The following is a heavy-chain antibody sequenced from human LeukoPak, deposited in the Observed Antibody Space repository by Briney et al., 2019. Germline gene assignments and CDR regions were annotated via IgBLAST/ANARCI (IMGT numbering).Heavy chain of an antibody. CDR1: GGTFSSYA. D-gene: IGHD5-24*01. V-gene: IGHV1-69*06. CDR2: IIPIFGTA. CDR3: ARARVRDGYKLDYYFDY. Sequence: GASVRVSCKASGGTFSSYAISWVRQAPGQGLEWMGGIIPIFGTANYAQKFQGRVTITADKSTSTAYMELSSLRSEDTAVYYCARARVRDGYKLDYYFDYWGQGTLVTVSS. J-gene: IGHJ4*02.